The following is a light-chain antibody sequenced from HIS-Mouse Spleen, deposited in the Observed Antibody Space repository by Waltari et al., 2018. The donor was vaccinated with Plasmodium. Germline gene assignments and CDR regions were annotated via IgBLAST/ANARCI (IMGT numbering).Light chain of an antibody. CDR3: QAWDSSTAV. CDR2: QDS. V-gene: IGLV3-1*01. Sequence: SYELTQPPSVSVSPGQTASITCSGATLGDNYACWYQQKPGQSPVLVIYQDSKRPSGIPERFSGSNSGNTATLTISGTQAMDEADYYGQAWDSSTAVFGGGTKLTVL. J-gene: IGLJ2*01. CDR1: TLGDNY.